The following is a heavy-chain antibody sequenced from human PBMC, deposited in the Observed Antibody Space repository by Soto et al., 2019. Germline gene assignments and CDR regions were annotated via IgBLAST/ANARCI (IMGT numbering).Heavy chain of an antibody. V-gene: IGHV4-34*01. CDR2: INHSGST. CDR1: GGSFSGYY. D-gene: IGHD6-13*01. CDR3: ARGGPIAAAGTSLYYGMDV. Sequence: SETLSLTCAVYGGSFSGYYWSWIRQPPGKGLEWIGEINHSGSTNYNPSLKSRVTISVDTSKNQFSLKLSSVTAADTAVYYCARGGPIAAAGTSLYYGMDVWGQGTTVTVSS. J-gene: IGHJ6*02.